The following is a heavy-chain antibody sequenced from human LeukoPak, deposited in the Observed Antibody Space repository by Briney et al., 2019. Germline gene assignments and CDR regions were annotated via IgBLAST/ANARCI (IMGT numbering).Heavy chain of an antibody. Sequence: GGSLRLSCAASGFTFTNNFMSWVRQVPGKGLEWVANIKQDGSEKTYADSVRGRFTIFRDNAKNSLSLQMNSLRAEDTAVYYCARVLHKRNYDSSGYYGYWGQGTLVTVSS. V-gene: IGHV3-7*04. CDR2: IKQDGSEK. J-gene: IGHJ4*02. D-gene: IGHD3-22*01. CDR1: GFTFTNNF. CDR3: ARVLHKRNYDSSGYYGY.